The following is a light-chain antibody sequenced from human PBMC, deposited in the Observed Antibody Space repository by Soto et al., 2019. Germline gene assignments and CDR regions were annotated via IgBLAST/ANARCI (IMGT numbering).Light chain of an antibody. V-gene: IGLV1-40*01. CDR1: SSNIWAGYD. CDR3: ASSYNSLRSYVV. Sequence: QSVLTQPPSVSGAPGQRVTISCTGSSSNIWAGYDVHWYQQLPGTAPKLLIYGNSNRPSGVPYRLYGSKSGTSASLPITGVQAEDDADYYYASSYNSLRSYVVFGGGTKVTVL. CDR2: GNS. J-gene: IGLJ2*01.